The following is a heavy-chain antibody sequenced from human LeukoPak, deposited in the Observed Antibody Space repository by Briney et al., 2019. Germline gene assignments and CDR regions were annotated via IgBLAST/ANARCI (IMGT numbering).Heavy chain of an antibody. Sequence: GSLRLSCAASGFTFSSYGMHWVRQAPGKGLEWVAVISYDGSNKYYADSVKGRFTISRDNSKNTLYLQMNSLRAEDTAVYYCAKDRDGDYVFDYWGQGTLVTVSS. CDR1: GFTFSSYG. V-gene: IGHV3-30*18. CDR3: AKDRDGDYVFDY. J-gene: IGHJ4*02. D-gene: IGHD4-17*01. CDR2: ISYDGSNK.